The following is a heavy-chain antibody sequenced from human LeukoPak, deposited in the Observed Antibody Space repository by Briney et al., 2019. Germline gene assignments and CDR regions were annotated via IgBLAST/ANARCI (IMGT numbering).Heavy chain of an antibody. CDR3: ARDLSDSSSWYWFDP. J-gene: IGHJ5*02. CDR1: GFTFSSNY. CDR2: IYSGGST. V-gene: IGHV3-53*01. D-gene: IGHD6-13*01. Sequence: GGSLRLSCAASGFTFSSNYMSWVRQAPGKGLEWVSVIYSGGSTYYSDSVTGRFTISRDNSKTTLYLQMNSLRAEDTAVYYCARDLSDSSSWYWFDPWGQGTLVTVSS.